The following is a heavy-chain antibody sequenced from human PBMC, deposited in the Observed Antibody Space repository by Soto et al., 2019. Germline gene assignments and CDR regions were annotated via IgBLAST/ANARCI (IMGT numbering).Heavy chain of an antibody. J-gene: IGHJ3*02. CDR1: GFTFSSYG. CDR3: MTSGGSESFDI. CDR2: ISYDGSKK. V-gene: IGHV3-30*03. D-gene: IGHD3-16*01. Sequence: QVQLLESGGGVVQPGRSLRLSCAASGFTFSSYGMHWVRQAPGKGLEWVAVISYDGSKKYYADSVKGRFTTSRDNSKNTRCMQMDSLSEEYTAVYSSMTSGGSESFDIWGQGTMVTVSS.